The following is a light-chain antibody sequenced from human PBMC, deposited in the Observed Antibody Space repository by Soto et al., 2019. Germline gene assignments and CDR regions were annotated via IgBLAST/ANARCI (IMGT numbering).Light chain of an antibody. Sequence: EIDLTQSPYTLSLSPGESAALSCRASQSVTGYLGWYQQKPGQAPQLLIYDASNRDYGVPARFSGSGSGTKSALSLASLEPEDFAFDYCHQRSNWPYLTFGGGTRV. CDR2: DAS. V-gene: IGKV3-11*01. J-gene: IGKJ4*01. CDR3: HQRSNWPYLT. CDR1: QSVTGY.